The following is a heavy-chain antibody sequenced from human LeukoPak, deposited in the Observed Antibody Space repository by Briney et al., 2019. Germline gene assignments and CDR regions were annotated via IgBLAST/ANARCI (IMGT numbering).Heavy chain of an antibody. D-gene: IGHD3-9*01. CDR3: ARGARYFDWLLGYYFDC. CDR1: GYSFTSYW. CDR2: IYPGDSDT. J-gene: IGHJ4*02. Sequence: GESLKISCKGSGYSFTSYWIGWVRQMPGKGLEWMGIIYPGDSDTRYSPSFQGQVTISADKSISTAYLQWSSLKASDTAMYYCARGARYFDWLLGYYFDCWGQGTLVTVSS. V-gene: IGHV5-51*01.